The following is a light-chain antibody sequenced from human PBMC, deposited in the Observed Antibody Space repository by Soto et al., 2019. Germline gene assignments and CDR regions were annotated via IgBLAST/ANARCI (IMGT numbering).Light chain of an antibody. CDR3: QQSYSKPWT. J-gene: IGKJ1*01. V-gene: IGKV1-39*01. CDR1: QSISSY. Sequence: DIQMTQSPSSLSASVGDRVSITCRASQSISSYLNWYQQRPGKAPRLLIYAVSTLQIGVPSRITGSGSGTDFTITISSLQPEDFAIYYCQQSYSKPWTFGQGTKVE. CDR2: AVS.